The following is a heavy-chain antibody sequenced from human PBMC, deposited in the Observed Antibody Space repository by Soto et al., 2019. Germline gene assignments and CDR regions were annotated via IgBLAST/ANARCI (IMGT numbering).Heavy chain of an antibody. D-gene: IGHD3-9*01. CDR2: INPNSGGT. Sequence: GASVKVSCKASGYTFAGYYMHWVRQAPGQGLEWMGWINPNSGGTNYAQKIQGWVTMTRDTSISTAYMELSRLRSDDTAVYYCARDRSYDILTGYYDRGYYYGMDVWGQGNTVTVSS. CDR1: GYTFAGYY. V-gene: IGHV1-2*04. J-gene: IGHJ6*02. CDR3: ARDRSYDILTGYYDRGYYYGMDV.